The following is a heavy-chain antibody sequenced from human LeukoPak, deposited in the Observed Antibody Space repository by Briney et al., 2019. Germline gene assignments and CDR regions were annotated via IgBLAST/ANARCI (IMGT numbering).Heavy chain of an antibody. D-gene: IGHD3-10*01. CDR1: GFTFSSYG. Sequence: GRSLRLSCAASGFTFSSYGMHWVRQAPGKGLEWVAVIWYDGSNKYYADSVKGRFTISRDNSKNTLYLQMNSLRAEDTAVYHCARSSHYYGSGTLKYYFDYWGQGTLVTVSS. V-gene: IGHV3-33*01. J-gene: IGHJ4*02. CDR3: ARSSHYYGSGTLKYYFDY. CDR2: IWYDGSNK.